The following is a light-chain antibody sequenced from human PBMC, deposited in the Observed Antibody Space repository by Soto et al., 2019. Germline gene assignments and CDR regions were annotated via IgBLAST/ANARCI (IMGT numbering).Light chain of an antibody. CDR1: QSVSNSY. J-gene: IGKJ1*01. V-gene: IGKV3-20*01. CDR3: QQYGTSPT. CDR2: GAS. Sequence: EIVLTQSPGTLSLSPGERATLTCRASQSVSNSYLAWYQQKPGQAPRLLIYGASSRATGIPDRFSGSGSGTDFTLTISRLEPEDLAVYYCQQYGTSPTFGQGTQVEIK.